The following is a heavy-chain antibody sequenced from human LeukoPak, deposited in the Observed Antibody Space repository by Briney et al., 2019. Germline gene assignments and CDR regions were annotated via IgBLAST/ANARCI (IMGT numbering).Heavy chain of an antibody. Sequence: GESLKISCKGSGYNFPNYWIVWVRQMPGKGLEWMGIIYPGDSDARYSPSFQGQVTISADKSISTAYQQWSSLRASDTAMYYCARLRRPVVARHGLDVWGQGTTVTVSS. V-gene: IGHV5-51*01. CDR3: ARLRRPVVARHGLDV. CDR1: GYNFPNYW. D-gene: IGHD2-15*01. J-gene: IGHJ6*02. CDR2: IYPGDSDA.